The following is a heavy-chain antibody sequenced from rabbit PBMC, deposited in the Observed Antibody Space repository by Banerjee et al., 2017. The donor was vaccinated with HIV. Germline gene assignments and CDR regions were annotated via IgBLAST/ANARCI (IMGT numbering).Heavy chain of an antibody. CDR3: ARGYTYGYGGYGYGMFNL. Sequence: QQQLEESGGGLVKPGGTLTLTCKGSGIDFRHYYYMCWVRQAPGKGLELIACIYNGDGSTYYASWVNGRFSISRSTSLNTVTLQMTSLTAADTATYFCARGYTYGYGGYGYGMFNLWGQGTLVTVS. CDR1: GIDFRHYYY. CDR2: IYNGDGST. V-gene: IGHV1S43*01. D-gene: IGHD6-1*01. J-gene: IGHJ4*01.